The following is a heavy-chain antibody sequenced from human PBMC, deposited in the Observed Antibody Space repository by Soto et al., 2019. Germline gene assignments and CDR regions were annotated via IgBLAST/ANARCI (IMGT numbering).Heavy chain of an antibody. CDR2: IWHDGGNK. V-gene: IGHV3-33*01. CDR1: GFTFSSYG. Sequence: QVQLVESGGGVVQPGRSLRLSCAASGFTFSSYGMHWVRQAPGKGLGWVAFIWHDGGNKFYAESVKGRFTISRDNSKNTLYLQMTSLSAEDTAMYYCARDGDVNTGFGKDYWGHGTLVTVSS. CDR3: ARDGDVNTGFGKDY. J-gene: IGHJ4*01. D-gene: IGHD3-16*01.